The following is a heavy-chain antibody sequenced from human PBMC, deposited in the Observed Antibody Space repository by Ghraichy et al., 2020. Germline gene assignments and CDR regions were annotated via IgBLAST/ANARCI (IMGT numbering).Heavy chain of an antibody. D-gene: IGHD4-11*01. Sequence: GGSLRLSCVASAFDFSKYGMNWVRQAPGKGLEWVSYVSSGGYSTYYADSVKGRFTTSRDNAKNSLYLQMNSLRAEDTAVYYCARIPDSKFYFDHWGQGTVVTVSS. CDR3: ARIPDSKFYFDH. J-gene: IGHJ4*02. CDR1: AFDFSKYG. CDR2: VSSGGYST. V-gene: IGHV3-48*03.